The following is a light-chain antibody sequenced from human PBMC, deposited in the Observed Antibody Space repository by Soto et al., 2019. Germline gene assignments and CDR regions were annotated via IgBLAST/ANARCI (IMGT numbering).Light chain of an antibody. Sequence: DIQMTQSPSTLSASVGDRVTITCRASQSISSWLAWYQQKPGKAPKVLIYDASSLESGVPSRFSGSGSGTEFSLTISSLQPDDFAVYYCQQCDSWPLTFGGGTKVDIK. CDR3: QQCDSWPLT. CDR2: DAS. J-gene: IGKJ4*01. V-gene: IGKV1-5*01. CDR1: QSISSW.